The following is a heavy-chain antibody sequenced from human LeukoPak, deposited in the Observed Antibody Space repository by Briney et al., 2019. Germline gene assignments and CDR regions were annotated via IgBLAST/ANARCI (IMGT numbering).Heavy chain of an antibody. V-gene: IGHV3-66*01. CDR2: IYSGGST. Sequence: GGSLRLSCAASGFTVSSNYMSWVRQAPGKGLEWVSVIYSGGSTYYADSVKGRFTISRDNSKNTLYLQMNSLRAEDTAVYYCARAGSSGWLPSPHDYWGQGTLVTVSS. J-gene: IGHJ4*02. CDR3: ARAGSSGWLPSPHDY. D-gene: IGHD6-19*01. CDR1: GFTVSSNY.